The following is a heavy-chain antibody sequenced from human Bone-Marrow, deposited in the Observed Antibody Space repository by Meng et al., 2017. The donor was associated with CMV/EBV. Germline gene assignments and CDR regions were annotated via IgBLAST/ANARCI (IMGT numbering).Heavy chain of an antibody. J-gene: IGHJ6*02. CDR3: ARDQLVGATSNPYYYYYGMDG. V-gene: IGHV3-66*01. Sequence: GGSLRLSCAASGFTFSSYEMNWVRQAPGKGLEWVSVIFSDGTTYYADSVKGRFTISRDKSKNTLYLQMNSLRGEDTAVYFCARDQLVGATSNPYYYYYGMDGWGQGTTVTVSS. D-gene: IGHD1-26*01. CDR1: GFTFSSYE. CDR2: IFSDGTT.